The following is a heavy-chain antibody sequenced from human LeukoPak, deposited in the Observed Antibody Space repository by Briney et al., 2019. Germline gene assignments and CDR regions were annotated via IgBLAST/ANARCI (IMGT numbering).Heavy chain of an antibody. CDR3: AKGKAVAPAETIDY. V-gene: IGHV3-23*01. D-gene: IGHD6-19*01. Sequence: GGSLRLSCPAPGSTFSSYAMGGARQAPGKGLEWVSSINGRGDSTNYPDSVKGRFTISRDNSKNTVFLQRNSLRAEDTAIYYCAKGKAVAPAETIDYWSQGTLVTV. J-gene: IGHJ4*02. CDR2: INGRGDST. CDR1: GSTFSSYA.